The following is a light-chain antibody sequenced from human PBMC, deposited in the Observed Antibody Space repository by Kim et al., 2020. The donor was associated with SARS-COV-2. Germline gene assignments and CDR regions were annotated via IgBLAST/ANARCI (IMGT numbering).Light chain of an antibody. J-gene: IGLJ2*01. V-gene: IGLV3-19*01. CDR1: SLRRYY. CDR3: NSRDSNDNVV. Sequence: VALGKTVRRTCQGDSLRRYYATWYQQKPGQAPILVIYGKNNRPSGIPDRFSGSSSGNTASLTITGTQAGDEADYYCNSRDSNDNVVFGGGTKLTVL. CDR2: GKN.